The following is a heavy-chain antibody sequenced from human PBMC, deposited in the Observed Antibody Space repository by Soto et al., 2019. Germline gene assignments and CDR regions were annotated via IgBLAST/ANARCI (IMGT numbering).Heavy chain of an antibody. V-gene: IGHV1-18*01. J-gene: IGHJ6*02. D-gene: IGHD4-17*01. Sequence: ASVKVSCKASGCTFSGYGISWVLQAPGPGLEWMGGIIPIFGNTNYAQKLQGRVTMTTDTSTSTAYMELRRLRSEDTAVYYCARVGHYGGNSAYYYYGMDVWGQGTTVTVSS. CDR2: IIPIFGNT. CDR1: GCTFSGYG. CDR3: ARVGHYGGNSAYYYYGMDV.